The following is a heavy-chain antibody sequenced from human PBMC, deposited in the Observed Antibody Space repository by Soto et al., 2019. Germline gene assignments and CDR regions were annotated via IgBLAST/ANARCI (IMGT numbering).Heavy chain of an antibody. CDR3: ARVPLSYSSSWYGAFDI. J-gene: IGHJ3*02. Sequence: GASVKVSCKAPGYIFTSYYMHWVRQAPGQGLEWMGLINPSGGNTNYAQKFQGRVTMTRDTSTSTAYMELNSLRSDDTAVYYCARVPLSYSSSWYGAFDIWGQGTMVTVSS. CDR2: INPSGGNT. D-gene: IGHD6-13*01. CDR1: GYIFTSYY. V-gene: IGHV1-46*01.